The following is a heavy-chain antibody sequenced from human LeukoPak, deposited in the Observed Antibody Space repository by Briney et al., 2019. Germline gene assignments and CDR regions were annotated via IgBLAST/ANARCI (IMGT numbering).Heavy chain of an antibody. CDR3: AKGGSTSRVTTSRVVFGYYYYLDV. J-gene: IGHJ6*03. Sequence: GGSLRLSCAASGFTFSSHAMSWVRQAPGKGLEWVSSLSGSGGTTYHADSVKGRFSISRDNSKNTLYLQLNSLRAEDTAVYYCAKGGSTSRVTTSRVVFGYYYYLDVWGKGTPVTVSS. CDR1: GFTFSSHA. D-gene: IGHD4-17*01. CDR2: LSGSGGTT. V-gene: IGHV3-23*01.